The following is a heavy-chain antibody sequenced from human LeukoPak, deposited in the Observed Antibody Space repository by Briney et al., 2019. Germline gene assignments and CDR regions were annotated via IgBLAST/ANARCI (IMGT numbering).Heavy chain of an antibody. Sequence: QPGGSLRLSCAASGFTFSAYAMSWVRQAPGKGLEWVSAISTSGGDTYYADSVKGRFTISRDNSRNTLYLQMNSLRAEDTAVYYCAKELHSGWVLDYWGQGTLVTVSS. CDR3: AKELHSGWVLDY. V-gene: IGHV3-23*01. CDR2: ISTSGGDT. D-gene: IGHD6-19*01. J-gene: IGHJ4*02. CDR1: GFTFSAYA.